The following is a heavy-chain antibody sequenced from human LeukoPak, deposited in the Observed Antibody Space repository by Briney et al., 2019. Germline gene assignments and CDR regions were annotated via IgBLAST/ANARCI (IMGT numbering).Heavy chain of an antibody. V-gene: IGHV4-59*08. Sequence: SETLSLTCTVSGGSISSYYWSWIRQPPGKGLEWIGYIYYSGSTNYNPSLKSRVTISVDTSKSQFSLKLSSVTATDTAVYYCARRRSGYGQIDYWGQGTLVTVSS. D-gene: IGHD5-12*01. CDR3: ARRRSGYGQIDY. CDR1: GGSISSYY. CDR2: IYYSGST. J-gene: IGHJ4*02.